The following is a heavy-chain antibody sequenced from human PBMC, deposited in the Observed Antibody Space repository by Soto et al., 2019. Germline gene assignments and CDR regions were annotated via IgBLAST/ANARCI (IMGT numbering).Heavy chain of an antibody. CDR3: ARHNSQWPNWFDP. CDR1: GYTFTSYG. D-gene: IGHD1-1*01. J-gene: IGHJ5*02. CDR2: ISGYDGNT. V-gene: IGHV1-18*01. Sequence: QVQLVQSGAEVKKPGASVKVSCKASGYTFTSYGISWVRQAPGEGLEWVGWISGYDGNTDYAHKFRGRVTMTTDTSTNTASMDLRSLRSDDTAVYYCARHNSQWPNWFDPWGQGTPVTVSS.